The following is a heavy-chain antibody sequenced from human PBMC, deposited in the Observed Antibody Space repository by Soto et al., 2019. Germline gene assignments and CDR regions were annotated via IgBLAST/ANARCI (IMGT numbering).Heavy chain of an antibody. D-gene: IGHD3-10*01. CDR3: AKHHRGVIIGGMDV. V-gene: IGHV3-48*02. CDR1: GFTFSSYS. CDR2: ISSSSSTI. J-gene: IGHJ6*02. Sequence: GGSLRLSCAASGFTFSSYSMNWVRQAPGKGLEWVSYISSSSSTIYYADSVKGRFTISRDNAKNSLYLQMNSLRDEDTAVYYCAKHHRGVIIGGMDVWGQGTTVTVSS.